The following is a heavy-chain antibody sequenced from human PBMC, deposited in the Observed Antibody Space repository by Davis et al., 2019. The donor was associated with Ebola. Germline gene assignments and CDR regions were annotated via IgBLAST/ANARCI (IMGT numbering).Heavy chain of an antibody. CDR1: GYTFTGYY. CDR3: AREDIVVVVAATRGSYYYGMDV. Sequence: ASVKVSCKASGYTFTGYYMHWVRQAPGQGLEWMGRINPNSGGTNYAQKFQGRVTMTRDTSTSTVYMELSSLRSEDTAVYYCAREDIVVVVAATRGSYYYGMDVWGKGTTVTVSS. J-gene: IGHJ6*04. D-gene: IGHD2-15*01. V-gene: IGHV1-2*06. CDR2: INPNSGGT.